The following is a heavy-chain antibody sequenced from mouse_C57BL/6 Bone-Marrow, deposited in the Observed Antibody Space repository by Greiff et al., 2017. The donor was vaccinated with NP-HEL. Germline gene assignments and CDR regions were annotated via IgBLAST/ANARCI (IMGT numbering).Heavy chain of an antibody. CDR3: ARHAYYDTLFAY. D-gene: IGHD2-4*01. Sequence: VKLMESGPGLVAPSQSLSITCTVSGFSLTSYGVHWVRQPPGKGLEWLVVIWSAGSTTYNSALKSRLSISKDNSKSQVFLKMNSLQTDDTAMYYCARHAYYDTLFAYWGQGTLVTVSA. V-gene: IGHV2-6-1*01. CDR1: GFSLTSYG. CDR2: IWSAGST. J-gene: IGHJ3*01.